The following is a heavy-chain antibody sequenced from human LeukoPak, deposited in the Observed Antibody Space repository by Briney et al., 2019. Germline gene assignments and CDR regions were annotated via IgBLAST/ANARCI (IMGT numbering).Heavy chain of an antibody. CDR1: GGSISSYY. CDR3: ARAGTQEYYYYYYYMDV. D-gene: IGHD2/OR15-2a*01. J-gene: IGHJ6*03. Sequence: PSETLSLTCTVSGGSISSYYWSWIRQPPGKGLEWIGDIYSSGSTNYNPSLQSRVTISVDTSKNQFSLKLSSVTAADTAVYYCARAGTQEYYYYYYYMDVWGKGTTVTVSS. CDR2: IYSSGST. V-gene: IGHV4-59*01.